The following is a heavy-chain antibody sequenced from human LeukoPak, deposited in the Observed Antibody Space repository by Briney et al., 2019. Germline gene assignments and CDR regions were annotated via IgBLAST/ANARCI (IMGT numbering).Heavy chain of an antibody. D-gene: IGHD4-17*01. J-gene: IGHJ6*03. CDR2: IYTSGST. CDR3: ARDRAVTTSLDYYYYYMDV. Sequence: KASETLSLTCTVSGGSISSYYWSWIRQPAGKGLEWIGRIYTSGSTNYNPSLKSQVTMSVDTSKNQFSLKLSSVTAADTAVYYCARDRAVTTSLDYYYYYMDVWGKGTTVTVSS. V-gene: IGHV4-4*07. CDR1: GGSISSYY.